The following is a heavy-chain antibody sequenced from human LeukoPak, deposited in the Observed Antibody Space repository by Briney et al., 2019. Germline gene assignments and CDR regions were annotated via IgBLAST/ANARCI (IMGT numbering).Heavy chain of an antibody. CDR1: GFPFSSYW. J-gene: IGHJ4*02. V-gene: IGHV3-7*04. CDR2: IKQDGSKK. Sequence: GGSLRLSCVASGFPFSSYWMTWVRQAPGKGLEWVANIKQDGSKKSYVDSVEGRFTISRDNAKNSLYLQMNSLRAEDTAIYYCTRVGYIDEGIDYWGQGTLVTVSS. D-gene: IGHD5-24*01. CDR3: TRVGYIDEGIDY.